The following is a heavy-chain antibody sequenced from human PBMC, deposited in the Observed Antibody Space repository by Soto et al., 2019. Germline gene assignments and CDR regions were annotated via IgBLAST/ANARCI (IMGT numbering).Heavy chain of an antibody. V-gene: IGHV3-48*01. J-gene: IGHJ4*02. CDR3: VRDAGSLGY. CDR1: GFTFNSYS. D-gene: IGHD3-10*01. CDR2: ITSGSSTI. Sequence: PGGSLRLSCVVSGFTFNSYSMDWVRQAPGKGLEWVSYITSGSSTIHYADSVKGRFTISRDNAKNSVFLQMNSLRVEDTAVYYCVRDAGSLGYWGQGTQVTVSS.